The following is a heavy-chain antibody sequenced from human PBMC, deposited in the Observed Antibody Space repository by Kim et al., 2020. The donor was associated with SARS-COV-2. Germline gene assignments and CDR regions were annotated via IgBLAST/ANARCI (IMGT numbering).Heavy chain of an antibody. CDR3: ARELYYDSGNFWSSSYQHYAVDV. Sequence: GGSLRLSCAASGFTFSSYWMSWVRQAPGKGLEWVANIKDDGSDKYYVDSVKGRFTISRDNVKNSLYLQMNSLRAGDTAVYYCARELYYDSGNFWSSSYQHYAVDVWGQGTTVTVSS. D-gene: IGHD3-10*01. CDR1: GFTFSSYW. CDR2: IKDDGSDK. J-gene: IGHJ6*02. V-gene: IGHV3-7*01.